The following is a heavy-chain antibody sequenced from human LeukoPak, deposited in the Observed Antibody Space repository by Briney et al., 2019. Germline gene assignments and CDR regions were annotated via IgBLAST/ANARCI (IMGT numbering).Heavy chain of an antibody. V-gene: IGHV1-69*05. D-gene: IGHD2-21*02. J-gene: IGHJ6*03. CDR3: ARDLAVTAAYYYYMDV. CDR1: GGTFSSYA. CDR2: IIPIFGTA. Sequence: GSSVKVSCKASGGTFSSYAISWVRQAPGQGLEWMGRIIPIFGTANYAQKFQGRVTITTDESTSTAYMELSSLRSEDTAVYYCARDLAVTAAYYYYMDVWGKGTTVTVSS.